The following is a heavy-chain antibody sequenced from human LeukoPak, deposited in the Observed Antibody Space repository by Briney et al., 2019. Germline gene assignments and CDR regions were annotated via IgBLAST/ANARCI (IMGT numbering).Heavy chain of an antibody. V-gene: IGHV1-46*01. Sequence: ASVKVSCKASGYTFIGYYMHWVRQAPGQGLEWMGIINPSGGSTSYAQKFQGRVTMTRDTSTSTVYMELSSLRSEDTAVYYCARDKEGYYDSSGYFVYWGQGTLVTVSS. D-gene: IGHD3-22*01. CDR2: INPSGGST. J-gene: IGHJ4*02. CDR3: ARDKEGYYDSSGYFVY. CDR1: GYTFIGYY.